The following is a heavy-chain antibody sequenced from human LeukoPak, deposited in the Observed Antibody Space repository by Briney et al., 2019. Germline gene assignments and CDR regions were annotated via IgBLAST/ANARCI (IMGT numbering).Heavy chain of an antibody. V-gene: IGHV3-30*14. D-gene: IGHD4-23*01. J-gene: IGHJ4*02. Sequence: GGSLRLSCEAPGFTFISFATHWVPQAQGRGLGWVAVISYDGSNKYYADSVKGRFTISRDNSKNTLYVQMNSLSAEDTAMYYCARGASTRVAGDYFDYWGQGTLVTVSS. CDR1: GFTFISFA. CDR3: ARGASTRVAGDYFDY. CDR2: ISYDGSNK.